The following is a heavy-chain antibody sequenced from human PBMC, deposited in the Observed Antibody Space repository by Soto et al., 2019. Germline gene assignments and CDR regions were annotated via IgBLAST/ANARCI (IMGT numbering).Heavy chain of an antibody. CDR2: ISGSGGST. CDR3: AKEGEGQLWLFGDADFDY. D-gene: IGHD5-18*01. CDR1: GFTFSSYA. J-gene: IGHJ4*02. V-gene: IGHV3-23*01. Sequence: EVQLLESGGGLVQPGGSLRLSCAASGFTFSSYAMSWVRQAPGKGPEWVSAISGSGGSTYYADSVKGRFTISRDNSKNTLYLQMNSLRAEDTAVYYCAKEGEGQLWLFGDADFDYWGQGTLVTVSS.